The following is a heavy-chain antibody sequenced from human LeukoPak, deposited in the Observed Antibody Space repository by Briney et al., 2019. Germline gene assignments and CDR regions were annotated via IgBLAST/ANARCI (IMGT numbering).Heavy chain of an antibody. V-gene: IGHV4-34*01. CDR3: ASEFRVVPAAIRTY. CDR2: INHSGST. CDR1: GGSFSGYY. J-gene: IGHJ4*02. Sequence: SETLSLTCAVYGGSFSGYYWSWIRQPPGKGLEWIGEINHSGSTNYNPSFKSRVTISVDTSKNQFSLKLSSVTAADTAVYYCASEFRVVPAAIRTYWGQGTLVTVSS. D-gene: IGHD2-2*01.